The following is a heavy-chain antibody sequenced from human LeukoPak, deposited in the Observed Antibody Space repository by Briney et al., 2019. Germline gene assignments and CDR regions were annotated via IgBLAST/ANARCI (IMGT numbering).Heavy chain of an antibody. D-gene: IGHD3-10*01. J-gene: IGHJ5*02. V-gene: IGHV1-2*04. CDR2: INPNSGGT. Sequence: GASVTVSCKASGYTFTGYYMHWVRQAPGQGLEWMGWINPNSGGTNYAQKFQGWVTMTRDTSSSTAYMELSRLRSDDTAVYYCARGSYYYGSGFKDTNWFDPWGQGTLVTVSS. CDR1: GYTFTGYY. CDR3: ARGSYYYGSGFKDTNWFDP.